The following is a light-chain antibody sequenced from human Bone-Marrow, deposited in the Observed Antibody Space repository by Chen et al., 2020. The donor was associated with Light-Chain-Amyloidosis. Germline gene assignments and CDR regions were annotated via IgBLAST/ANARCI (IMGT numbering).Light chain of an antibody. Sequence: EIVLTQSPGTLSLSPGEGANLSCRASQTISSNYLTWYQQKFGQAPRLLIYGSSSRATGIPDRITGRGSGTDFTLTINSLEPEDIAMYYCKQYGTSPLTFGRGTKVEIK. J-gene: IGKJ4*01. CDR3: KQYGTSPLT. CDR1: QTISSNY. V-gene: IGKV3-20*01. CDR2: GSS.